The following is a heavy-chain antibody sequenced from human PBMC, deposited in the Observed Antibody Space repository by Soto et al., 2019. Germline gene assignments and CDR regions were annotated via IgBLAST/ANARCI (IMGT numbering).Heavy chain of an antibody. J-gene: IGHJ4*02. Sequence: QVQLQESGPGLVKPSQTLSLTCTVSGDSISGGGYYGSWIRQHPEKGLEWIGYIYNSGSTEYNPSLRSRVTISVDTSKNQFSRKLSSVTAADKAVYYCARGIVEWSNAYWGQGTLVNVSS. V-gene: IGHV4-31*03. D-gene: IGHD3-16*02. CDR2: IYNSGST. CDR1: GDSISGGGYY. CDR3: ARGIVEWSNAY.